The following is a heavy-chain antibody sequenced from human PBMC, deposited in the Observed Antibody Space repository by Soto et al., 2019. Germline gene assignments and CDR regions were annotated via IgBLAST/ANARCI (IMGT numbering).Heavy chain of an antibody. Sequence: QVQLKESGPGLVTPWGTLSLTCAVSGDSVSNGNWWCWVRQPPGTGLEWVGVIHQSGDNNYNPSLETRVTVSADRSNNHYSLRLSSVTAADTAVYYCAPRTSVFGIVTIYWGQGILVPVSS. CDR3: APRTSVFGIVTIY. J-gene: IGHJ4*02. CDR1: GDSVSNGNW. D-gene: IGHD3-16*01. V-gene: IGHV4-4*02. CDR2: IHQSGDN.